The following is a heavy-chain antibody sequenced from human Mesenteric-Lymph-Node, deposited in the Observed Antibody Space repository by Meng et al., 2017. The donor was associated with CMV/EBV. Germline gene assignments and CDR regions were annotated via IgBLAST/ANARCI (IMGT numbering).Heavy chain of an antibody. V-gene: IGHV4-59*04. CDR2: IYHSGST. CDR1: GGSIISYY. Sequence: SETLSLTCTVSGGSIISYYWSWIRQPPGKGLEWIGSIYHSGSTYYNPSLKSRVTISVDTSKKYFSLKLRSVTAADTAVYYCATSNMYLRFLYWGQGTLVTVSS. J-gene: IGHJ4*02. D-gene: IGHD3-3*01. CDR3: ATSNMYLRFLY.